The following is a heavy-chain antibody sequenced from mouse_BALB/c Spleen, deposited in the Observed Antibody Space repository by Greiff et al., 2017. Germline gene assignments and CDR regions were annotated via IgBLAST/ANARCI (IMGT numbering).Heavy chain of an antibody. J-gene: IGHJ4*01. CDR3: TRGGDGYDAMDY. Sequence: EVQRVESGGGLVKPGGSLKLSCAASGFTFSSYTMSWVRQTPEKRLEWVATISSGGSYTYYPDSVKGRFTISRDNAKNTLYLQMSSLKSEDTAMYYCTRGGDGYDAMDYWGQGTSVTVSS. D-gene: IGHD2-3*01. CDR1: GFTFSSYT. V-gene: IGHV5-6-4*01. CDR2: ISSGGSYT.